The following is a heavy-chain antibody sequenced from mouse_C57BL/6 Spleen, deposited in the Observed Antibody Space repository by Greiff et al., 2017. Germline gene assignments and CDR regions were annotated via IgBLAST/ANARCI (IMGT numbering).Heavy chain of an antibody. V-gene: IGHV7-1*01. D-gene: IGHD3-3*01. J-gene: IGHJ4*01. CDR2: SRNKANDYTT. CDR3: ARDEGDVGYYAIDY. CDR1: GFTFSDFY. Sequence: EVMLVESGGGLVQSGRSLRLSCATSGFTFSDFYMEWVRQAPGKGLEWIAASRNKANDYTTEYSASVKGRFIVSRDTSQSILYLQMNALRAEDTAIYYCARDEGDVGYYAIDYWGQGPSVTVSS.